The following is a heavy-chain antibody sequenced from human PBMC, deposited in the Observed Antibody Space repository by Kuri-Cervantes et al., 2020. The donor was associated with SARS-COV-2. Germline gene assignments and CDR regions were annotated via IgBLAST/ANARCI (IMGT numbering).Heavy chain of an antibody. CDR1: GDSISSCCYY. V-gene: IGHV4-39*01. CDR3: ARGGGYDFWSGFDY. Sequence: SETLSLTCTVSGDSISSCCYYWGWIRQPPGKGLEWIGSIEYSGSTYYNPSLKSRVTISIDKSKNQLSLKLASVTAADTAVYYCARGGGYDFWSGFDYWGQGTLVTVSS. D-gene: IGHD3-3*01. J-gene: IGHJ4*02. CDR2: IEYSGST.